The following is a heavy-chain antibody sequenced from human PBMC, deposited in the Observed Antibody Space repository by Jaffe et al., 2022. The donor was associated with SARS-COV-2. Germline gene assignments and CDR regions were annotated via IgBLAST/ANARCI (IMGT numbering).Heavy chain of an antibody. CDR3: ARQGSSWIAVAD. J-gene: IGHJ4*02. CDR2: IYYSGST. Sequence: QLQLQESGPGLVKPSETLSLTCTVSGGSISSSSYYWGWIRQPPGKGLEWIGSIYYSGSTYYNPSLKSRVTISVDTSKNQFSLKLSSVTAADTAVYYCARQGSSWIAVADWGQGTLVTVSS. CDR1: GGSISSSSYY. V-gene: IGHV4-39*01. D-gene: IGHD6-19*01.